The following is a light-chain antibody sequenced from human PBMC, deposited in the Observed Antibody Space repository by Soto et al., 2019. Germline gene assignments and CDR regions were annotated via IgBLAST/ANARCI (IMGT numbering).Light chain of an antibody. Sequence: EVVLTQSPATLSLSPGERATLSCTASQSVNTFLAWYQQKPGQAPRLLIYDASHRATGIPARFSGSGSGTDFTLTISSLEPEDFAVYYCQHRSSWPIAFGQGTRREIK. CDR3: QHRSSWPIA. J-gene: IGKJ5*01. CDR2: DAS. V-gene: IGKV3-11*01. CDR1: QSVNTF.